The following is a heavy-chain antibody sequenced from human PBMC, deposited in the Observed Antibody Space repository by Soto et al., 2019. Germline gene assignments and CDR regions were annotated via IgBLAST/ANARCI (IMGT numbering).Heavy chain of an antibody. D-gene: IGHD1-26*01. Sequence: PGGSLRLSCAVSGFTFGSYGMQWVRQAPCKGLEWVSAIWYDGTNEYYADSVKGRFTISRDNSQNTLYLQMNSLRAEDTAVYYCARGKGAGATYNLDIWGQGTTVTVSS. CDR1: GFTFGSYG. V-gene: IGHV3-33*01. CDR2: IWYDGTNE. CDR3: ARGKGAGATYNLDI. J-gene: IGHJ6*02.